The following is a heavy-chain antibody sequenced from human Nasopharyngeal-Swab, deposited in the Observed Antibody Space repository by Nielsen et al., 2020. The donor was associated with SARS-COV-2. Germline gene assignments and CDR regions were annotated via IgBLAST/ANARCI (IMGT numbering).Heavy chain of an antibody. J-gene: IGHJ6*02. CDR1: GFTFSGYS. CDR2: ISSSSTI. V-gene: IGHV3-48*02. CDR3: ARDLSRGRYFDLYGMDV. D-gene: IGHD3-9*01. Sequence: GGSLRLSCAASGFTFSGYSMNWVRQAPGKGLEWVSYISSSSTIYYADSVKGRFTISRDNAKNSLYLQMNSLRDEDTAVYYCARDLSRGRYFDLYGMDVWGQGTTVTVSS.